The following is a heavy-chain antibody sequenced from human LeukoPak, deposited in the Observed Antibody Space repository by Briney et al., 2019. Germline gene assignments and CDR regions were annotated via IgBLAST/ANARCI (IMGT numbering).Heavy chain of an antibody. CDR1: GFSLSTNGLG. Sequence: SRRTLVKTAETLTLTCTFSGFSLSTNGLGVSWIRQPPGKALEWLALIYWDDDKRYSPSLQSRLTITKDTSKNQVVLTMTNMDPVDTATYYCAHSSRQKRYCISGVNCAQYFQLWGQGTLVTVSS. J-gene: IGHJ1*01. V-gene: IGHV2-5*02. CDR3: AHSSRQKRYCISGVNCAQYFQL. CDR2: IYWDDDK. D-gene: IGHD2-2*01.